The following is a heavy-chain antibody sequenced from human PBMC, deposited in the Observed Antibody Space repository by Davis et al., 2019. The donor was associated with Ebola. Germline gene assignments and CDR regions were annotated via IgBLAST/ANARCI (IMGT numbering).Heavy chain of an antibody. CDR1: GFTFSSYG. J-gene: IGHJ6*02. Sequence: GESLKISCAASGFTFSSYGMHWVRQAPGKGLEWVAVISYDGSNKYYADSVKGRFTISRDNSKNTLYLQMNSLRAEDTAVYYCARLRQLVPYYYYGMDVWGQGTTVTVSS. CDR3: ARLRQLVPYYYYGMDV. CDR2: ISYDGSNK. V-gene: IGHV3-30*03. D-gene: IGHD6-6*01.